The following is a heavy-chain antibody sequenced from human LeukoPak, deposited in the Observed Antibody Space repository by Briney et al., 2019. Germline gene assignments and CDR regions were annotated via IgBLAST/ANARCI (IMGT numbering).Heavy chain of an antibody. D-gene: IGHD3-16*01. Sequence: GGSLRLSCAASGFTFSNAWMSWVRQAPGKGLEWVGRIKSKTDGGTTDYAAPVKGRFTISRDDSKNTLYLQMNSLKTEDTAVYYCTTDTPYTYYDYIWGTPFDYWGPGTLVTVSS. J-gene: IGHJ4*02. CDR2: IKSKTDGGTT. CDR1: GFTFSNAW. CDR3: TTDTPYTYYDYIWGTPFDY. V-gene: IGHV3-15*01.